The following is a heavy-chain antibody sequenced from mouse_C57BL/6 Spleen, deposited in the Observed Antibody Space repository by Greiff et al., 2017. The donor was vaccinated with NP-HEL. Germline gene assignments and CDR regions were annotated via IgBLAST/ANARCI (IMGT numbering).Heavy chain of an antibody. D-gene: IGHD2-1*01. CDR1: GYTFTSYW. Sequence: QVQLQQPGAELVKPGASVKLSCKASGYTFTSYWMQWVKQRPGQGLEWIGEIDPSDSYTNYNQKFKGKATLTVDTSSSTAYMQLSSLTSEDSAVYYCARRFYYGYFDYWGQGTTLTVSS. V-gene: IGHV1-50*01. CDR3: ARRFYYGYFDY. J-gene: IGHJ2*01. CDR2: IDPSDSYT.